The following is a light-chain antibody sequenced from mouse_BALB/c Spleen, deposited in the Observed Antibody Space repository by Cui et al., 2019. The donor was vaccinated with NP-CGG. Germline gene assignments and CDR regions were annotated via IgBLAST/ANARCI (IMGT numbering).Light chain of an antibody. V-gene: IGLV1*01. CDR1: TGAVTTSNY. Sequence: QAVVTQYSALTTSPGETVTLTCRSSTGAVTTSNYANWVQEKPDHLFTGLIGGTNNRAPGVPARFSGSLIGDKAALIITGAQTEDEAIYFCALWYSNHWVFGGGTKLTVL. CDR2: GTN. J-gene: IGLJ1*01. CDR3: ALWYSNHWV.